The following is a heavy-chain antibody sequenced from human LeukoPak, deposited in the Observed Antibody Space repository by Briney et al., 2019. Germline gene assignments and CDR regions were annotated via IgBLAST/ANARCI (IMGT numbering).Heavy chain of an antibody. D-gene: IGHD3-16*02. CDR2: IYPGDSDT. V-gene: IGHV5-51*01. CDR3: VRLMGSGYIYYFDY. J-gene: IGHJ4*02. CDR1: GYRFTSYW. Sequence: GESLKISCKGSGYRFTSYWIGWVRQMPGKGLEWMGIIYPGDSDTRYSPSFQGQVTISADKSISTAYLQWSSLKASDTAMYYSVRLMGSGYIYYFDYSGQGTLVSASS.